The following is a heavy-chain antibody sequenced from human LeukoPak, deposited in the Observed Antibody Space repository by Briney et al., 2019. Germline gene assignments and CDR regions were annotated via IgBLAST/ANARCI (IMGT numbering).Heavy chain of an antibody. D-gene: IGHD5-12*01. CDR2: IDSSGGRT. Sequence: GGSLRLSCAASGFTFNIYAMTWVRQAPGKGLEWVSTIDSSGGRTFYADSVKGRFTISRDNSKNTLYLQMNSLRVDDTAVYYCAKAPVATYYFDYWGQGTLVTVSS. J-gene: IGHJ4*02. CDR1: GFTFNIYA. CDR3: AKAPVATYYFDY. V-gene: IGHV3-23*05.